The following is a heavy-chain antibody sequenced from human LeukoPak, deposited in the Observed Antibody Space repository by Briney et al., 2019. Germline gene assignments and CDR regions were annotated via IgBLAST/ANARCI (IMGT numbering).Heavy chain of an antibody. V-gene: IGHV1-69*04. CDR2: IIPILGIA. Sequence: ASVKVCCTASGGTFSSYAISWVRQAPGQGLEWMGRIIPILGIANYAQKFQGRVTITADKSTSTAYMELSSLRSEDTAVYYCARDAASYGSGSYYDRGWPDYGGQGTLVTVSS. CDR1: GGTFSSYA. D-gene: IGHD3-10*01. J-gene: IGHJ4*02. CDR3: ARDAASYGSGSYYDRGWPDY.